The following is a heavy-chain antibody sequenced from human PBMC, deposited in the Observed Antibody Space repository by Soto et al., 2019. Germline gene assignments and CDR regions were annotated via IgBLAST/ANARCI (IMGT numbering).Heavy chain of an antibody. D-gene: IGHD4-4*01. V-gene: IGHV4-39*01. Sequence: PSETLSLTCTVSGGSISSSSYYWGWIRQPPGKGLEWIGSSYYGGSTYYNSSLKSRVIMSVDTSKNQFSLHMNFVTAEDTAVYYCARHLRAYSNYGVTLDYWGQGALVTVSS. CDR3: ARHLRAYSNYGVTLDY. CDR2: SYYGGST. CDR1: GGSISSSSYY. J-gene: IGHJ4*02.